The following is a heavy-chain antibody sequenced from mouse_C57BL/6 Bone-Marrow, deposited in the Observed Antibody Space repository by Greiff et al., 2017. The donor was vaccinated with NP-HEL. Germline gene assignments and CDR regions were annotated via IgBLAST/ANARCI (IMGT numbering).Heavy chain of an antibody. V-gene: IGHV5-4*03. CDR1: GFTFSSYA. CDR2: ISDGGSYT. Sequence: EVMLVESGGGLVKPGGSLKLSCAASGFTFSSYAMSWVRQTPEKRLEWVATISDGGSYTYYPDNVKGRFTISRDNAKNNLYLQMSHLKSEDTAMYYCARMRQLRPYYAMDYWGQGTSVTVSS. J-gene: IGHJ4*01. D-gene: IGHD3-2*02. CDR3: ARMRQLRPYYAMDY.